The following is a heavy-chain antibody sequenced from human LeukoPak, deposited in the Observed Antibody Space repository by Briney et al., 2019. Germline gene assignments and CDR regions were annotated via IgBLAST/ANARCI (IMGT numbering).Heavy chain of an antibody. J-gene: IGHJ4*02. V-gene: IGHV4-59*01. CDR3: ARDSSGWYY. CDR1: GGSISSYY. D-gene: IGHD6-19*01. Sequence: PSETLSLTCTVSGGSISSYYWSWIRQPPGKELEWIGYIYYSGSTNYNPSLKSRVTISVDTSKNQFSLKLSSVTAADTAVYYCARDSSGWYYWGQGTLVTVSS. CDR2: IYYSGST.